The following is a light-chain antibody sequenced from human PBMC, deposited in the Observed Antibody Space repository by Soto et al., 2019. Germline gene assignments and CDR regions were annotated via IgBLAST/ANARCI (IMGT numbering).Light chain of an antibody. CDR3: QSYDSSLSGSLV. J-gene: IGLJ2*01. V-gene: IGLV1-40*01. CDR1: SSNIGAGYD. CDR2: GNS. Sequence: QAVVTQPPSVSGAPGQRVTISCTGSSSNIGAGYDVHWYQQLPGTAPKLLIFGNSNRPSGVPDRFSGSQSGTSASLAITGLLAEDEADYYCQSYDSSLSGSLVFGGGTKLTVL.